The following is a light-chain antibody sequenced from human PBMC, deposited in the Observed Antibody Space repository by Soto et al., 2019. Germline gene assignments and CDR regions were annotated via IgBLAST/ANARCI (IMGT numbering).Light chain of an antibody. CDR1: QSISSK. Sequence: EIMMTQSPATLSVCPGERATLSCRASQSISSKVGWYQQKPGQAPRLLIYGASTRATGVPPRFSGSGSGTEFTLTISSLQSEDFAVYYCQQYNIWSSITFGQGTRLEIK. J-gene: IGKJ5*01. CDR3: QQYNIWSSIT. V-gene: IGKV3-15*01. CDR2: GAS.